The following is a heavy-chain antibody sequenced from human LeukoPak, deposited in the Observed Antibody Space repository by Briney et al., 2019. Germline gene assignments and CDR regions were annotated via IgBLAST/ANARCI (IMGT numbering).Heavy chain of an antibody. CDR2: ISGSGGST. J-gene: IGHJ4*02. D-gene: IGHD6-19*01. CDR3: AKGESSGWYSAPLGLDF. Sequence: GGSLRLSCAASGFPFSSYAMSWVRQAPGRGLEWVSVISGSGGSTYYAASVKGRFTISRDNSKNTLYLQTNSLRAEDTAVYYCAKGESSGWYSAPLGLDFWGQGALVTVSS. CDR1: GFPFSSYA. V-gene: IGHV3-23*01.